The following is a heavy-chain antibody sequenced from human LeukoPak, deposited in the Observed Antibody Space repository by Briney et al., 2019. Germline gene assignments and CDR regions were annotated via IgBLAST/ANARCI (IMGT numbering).Heavy chain of an antibody. Sequence: GGSLRLSCAASGFTFSSYAMHWVRQAPGKGLEWVGVISYDGSNKYYADSVKGRFTISRDNSKNTLYLQMNSLRAEDTAVYYCARDESIVGAGVWDYYYYGMDVWGQGTTVTVSS. CDR3: ARDESIVGAGVWDYYYYGMDV. V-gene: IGHV3-30-3*01. CDR1: GFTFSSYA. CDR2: ISYDGSNK. D-gene: IGHD1-26*01. J-gene: IGHJ6*02.